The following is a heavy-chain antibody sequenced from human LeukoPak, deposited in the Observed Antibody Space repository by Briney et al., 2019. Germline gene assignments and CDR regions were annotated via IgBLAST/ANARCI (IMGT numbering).Heavy chain of an antibody. D-gene: IGHD6-13*01. CDR2: IYHSGST. CDR1: GRSISSGHY. CDR3: AVGYPFDY. V-gene: IGHV4-38-2*02. J-gene: IGHJ4*01. Sequence: SETLSLTCSVSGRSISSGHYWGWIRQPPGKGLEWIASIYHSGSTYYTPSLKSRVTISVDTSKNQFSLKLTSVTAAGTAVYYCAVGYPFDYWGQGTLVTVSS.